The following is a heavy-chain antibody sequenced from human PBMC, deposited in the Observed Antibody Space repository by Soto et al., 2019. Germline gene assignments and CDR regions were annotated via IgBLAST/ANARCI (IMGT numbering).Heavy chain of an antibody. V-gene: IGHV4-59*08. CDR2: IYYSGST. Sequence: PSETLSLTCTVSGGSISSYYWSWVRQPPGKGLEWIGYIYYSGSTNYNPSLKSRVTISVDTSKNQFSLKLSSVTAADTAVYYCARARGNWWFDPWGQGTLVTVS. CDR3: ARARGNWWFDP. J-gene: IGHJ5*02. D-gene: IGHD1-1*01. CDR1: GGSISSYY.